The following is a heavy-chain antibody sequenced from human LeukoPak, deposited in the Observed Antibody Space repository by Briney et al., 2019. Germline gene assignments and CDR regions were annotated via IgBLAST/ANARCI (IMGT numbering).Heavy chain of an antibody. V-gene: IGHV3-7*01. D-gene: IGHD3-10*01. CDR2: IKQDGSEK. J-gene: IGHJ4*02. CDR1: GFTFSSYW. Sequence: GGSLRLSCAASGFTFSSYWMSWVRQAPGKGLEWVANIKQDGSEKYYVDSVKGRFTLSRDNAKNSLYLQMNSLRAEDTAVYYCARGMSTVYYYFDYWGQGTLVTVSS. CDR3: ARGMSTVYYYFDY.